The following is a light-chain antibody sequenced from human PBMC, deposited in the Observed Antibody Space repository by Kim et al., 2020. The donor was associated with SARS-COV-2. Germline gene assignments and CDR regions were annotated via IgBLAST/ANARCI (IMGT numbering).Light chain of an antibody. CDR2: GDN. J-gene: IGLJ1*01. CDR3: AAWDDTLGGVYV. Sequence: SFNISCPGSTPHSEKNFVFCSQRFPGTAPNPLFLGDNQRPSGVPDRFSGSKSGTSASLAISGLRSGDEVDYYCAAWDDTLGGVYVFGTGTKVTVL. V-gene: IGLV1-47*01. CDR1: TPHSEKNF.